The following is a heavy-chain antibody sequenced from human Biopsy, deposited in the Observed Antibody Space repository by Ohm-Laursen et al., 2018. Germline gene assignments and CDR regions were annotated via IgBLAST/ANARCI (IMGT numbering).Heavy chain of an antibody. CDR2: INHRGYT. V-gene: IGHV4-34*01. CDR3: ARSGQWARYYFDY. D-gene: IGHD6-19*01. Sequence: SETLSLTCAVSGGSISGYYWSWIRQPPGKGLEWIGEINHRGYTDYNASLKGRVSISVDTSKNQLSLNLTSVTAADTAVFYCARSGQWARYYFDYWGQGTLVTVSP. CDR1: GGSISGYY. J-gene: IGHJ4*01.